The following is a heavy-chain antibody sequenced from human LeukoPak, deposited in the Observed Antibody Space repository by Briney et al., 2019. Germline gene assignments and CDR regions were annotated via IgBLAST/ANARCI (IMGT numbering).Heavy chain of an antibody. CDR2: ISSSGSTI. CDR1: GFTFSDYY. D-gene: IGHD2-2*01. J-gene: IGHJ4*02. V-gene: IGHV3-11*01. Sequence: GGSLRLSSAASGFTFSDYYMSWIRQAPGKGLEWVSYISSSGSTIYYADSVKGRFTISRDNAKNSLYLQMNSLRAEDTAVYYCARKVVPAASTGVRKLGAIDYWGQGTLVTVSS. CDR3: ARKVVPAASTGVRKLGAIDY.